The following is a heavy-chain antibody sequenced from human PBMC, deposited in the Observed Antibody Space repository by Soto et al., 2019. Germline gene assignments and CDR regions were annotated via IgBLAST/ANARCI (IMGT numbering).Heavy chain of an antibody. CDR2: IIPILGTA. V-gene: IGHV1-69*13. Sequence: SVKVSCKASGGTFSSYAISWVRQAPGQGLEWMGGIIPILGTANYAQKFQGRVTITADESTSTAYMELSSLRSEATAVCYCASRGYGDYRYYFDYWGQGTLVTVSS. J-gene: IGHJ4*02. CDR1: GGTFSSYA. D-gene: IGHD4-17*01. CDR3: ASRGYGDYRYYFDY.